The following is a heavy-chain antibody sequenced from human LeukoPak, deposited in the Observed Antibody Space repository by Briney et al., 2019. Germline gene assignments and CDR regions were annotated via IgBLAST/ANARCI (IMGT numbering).Heavy chain of an antibody. D-gene: IGHD3-10*01. CDR3: ARDEALIWFGELLGELFGP. V-gene: IGHV1-2*06. CDR2: INPNSGGT. J-gene: IGHJ5*02. CDR1: GYTFTGYY. Sequence: ASVKVSCKASGYTFTGYYMHWVRQAPGQGLEWMGRINPNSGGTNYAQKLQGRVTITRGTSISTAYLELSRLRLGGTAVYYCARDEALIWFGELLGELFGPWGQGTLVTVSS.